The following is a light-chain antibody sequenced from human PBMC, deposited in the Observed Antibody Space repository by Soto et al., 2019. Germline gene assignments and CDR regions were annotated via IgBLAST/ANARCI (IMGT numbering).Light chain of an antibody. CDR1: SLPKQN. CDR3: QSADSSGGYHVI. Sequence: SYELTQPPSVSVPPGQTARITCSGDSLPKQNAYWYQQKPGQAPVLVIYKDSERPSGIPERFSGSSSGTIVTLTISGVQAEDEADYYCQSADSSGGYHVIFGGGTKLTVL. J-gene: IGLJ2*01. CDR2: KDS. V-gene: IGLV3-25*02.